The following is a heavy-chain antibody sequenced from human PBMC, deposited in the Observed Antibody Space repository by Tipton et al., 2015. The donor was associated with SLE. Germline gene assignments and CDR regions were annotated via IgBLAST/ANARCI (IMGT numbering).Heavy chain of an antibody. V-gene: IGHV4-39*07. Sequence: TLSLTCTVSGGYISSSSYYWGWFRQPPGKGLEWIGSIYYSGSTYYNPSLKSRVTISVDTSKNQFSLKLSSVTAADTAVYYCARRVAAASFDPWGQGTLVTVSS. J-gene: IGHJ5*02. CDR3: ARRVAAASFDP. CDR1: GGYISSSSYY. D-gene: IGHD6-13*01. CDR2: IYYSGST.